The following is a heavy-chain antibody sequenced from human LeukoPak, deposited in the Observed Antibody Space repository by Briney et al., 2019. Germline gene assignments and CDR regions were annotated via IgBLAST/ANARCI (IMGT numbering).Heavy chain of an antibody. CDR3: AREHGWVTMGRGALTPTVNNDYGMDG. CDR1: GGTFSSYA. D-gene: IGHD3-10*01. J-gene: IGHJ6*02. CDR2: ISYDGSNK. Sequence: SCKASGGTFSSYAISWVRQAPGKGLEWVAVISYDGSNKYYADSVKGRFTISRDNSKNTLYLHMNSLRAEDTAVYYCAREHGWVTMGRGALTPTVNNDYGMDGWAQGTTVTVS. V-gene: IGHV3-30-3*01.